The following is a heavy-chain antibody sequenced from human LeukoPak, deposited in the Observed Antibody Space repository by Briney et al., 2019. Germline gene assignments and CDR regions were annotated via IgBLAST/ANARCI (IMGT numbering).Heavy chain of an antibody. D-gene: IGHD6-19*01. J-gene: IGHJ6*02. CDR3: AREYSSGGYYHYYYGMDV. Sequence: GGSLRLSCAASGFTFSSYSMNWVRQAPGKGLEWVSSISSSSSYIYYADSVKGRFTISRDNAKNSLYLQMSSLRAEDTAVYYCAREYSSGGYYHYYYGMDVWGQGTTVTVSS. V-gene: IGHV3-21*01. CDR1: GFTFSSYS. CDR2: ISSSSSYI.